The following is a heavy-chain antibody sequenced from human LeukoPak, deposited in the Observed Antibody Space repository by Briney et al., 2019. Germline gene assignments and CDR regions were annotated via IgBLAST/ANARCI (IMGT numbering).Heavy chain of an antibody. CDR2: IYYSGST. V-gene: IGHV4-39*01. D-gene: IGHD3-22*01. CDR3: ARRSYYDSSGYYSDAFDI. J-gene: IGHJ3*02. Sequence: PSETLSLTCTVSGGSISSSSYYWGWIRQPPGKGLEWIGSIYYSGSTYYNPSLKSRVTISVDTSKNQFSLKLSSVTAADTAVYYCARRSYYDSSGYYSDAFDIWGQGTMVTVSS. CDR1: GGSISSSSYY.